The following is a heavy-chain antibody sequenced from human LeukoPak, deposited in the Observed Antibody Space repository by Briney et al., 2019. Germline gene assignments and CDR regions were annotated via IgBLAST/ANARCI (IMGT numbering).Heavy chain of an antibody. Sequence: GGSLRHSCAASGFTFSDYSMNWVRQAPGKGLEWISYVGISSGNTKYADSVKGRFTISGDKAKNSLYLQMNSLRVEDTALYYCARDTKYAFDNWGQGTLVTVSS. J-gene: IGHJ4*02. D-gene: IGHD2-2*01. CDR3: ARDTKYAFDN. CDR2: VGISSGNT. V-gene: IGHV3-48*01. CDR1: GFTFSDYS.